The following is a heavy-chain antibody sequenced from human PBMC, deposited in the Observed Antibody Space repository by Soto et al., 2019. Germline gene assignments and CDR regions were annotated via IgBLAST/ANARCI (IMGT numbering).Heavy chain of an antibody. CDR1: GISISNYY. CDR2: IYSSGTT. V-gene: IGHV4-4*07. J-gene: IGHJ5*02. CDR3: VRDVGGSGWFAP. Sequence: PSETRSLTCTVSGISISNYYCIFIRHASGKGLEWIVRIYSSGTTNYNPSLKSRVTMSVDMSKSQFSLNVRSVTAADTAVYYCVRDVGGSGWFAPWGQGTLVAFAS.